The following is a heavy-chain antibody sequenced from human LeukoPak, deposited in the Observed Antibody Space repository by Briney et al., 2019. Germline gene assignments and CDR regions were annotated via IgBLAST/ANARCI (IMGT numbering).Heavy chain of an antibody. Sequence: PGGSLRLSCAASGFTFSTYNMNWVRQAPGKGLEWVSSISGSSSYIYYADSVRGRFTISRHNAKNSLYLQMNSLRAEDTAVYYCAKSGPLVVPPDAFDIWGQGTMVTVSS. CDR1: GFTFSTYN. CDR2: ISGSSSYI. CDR3: AKSGPLVVPPDAFDI. V-gene: IGHV3-21*01. D-gene: IGHD2-15*01. J-gene: IGHJ3*02.